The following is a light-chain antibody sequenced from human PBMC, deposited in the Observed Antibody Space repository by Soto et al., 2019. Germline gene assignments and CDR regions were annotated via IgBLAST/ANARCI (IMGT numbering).Light chain of an antibody. V-gene: IGLV1-47*01. CDR3: AAWDDSLSVYVV. CDR1: SSNIGNNF. Sequence: QSVLTQPPSASGTPGQRVTISCSGSSSNIGNNFVYWYQQIPGTAPKLLIYSNNQRPSGVPDRFSGSKSGTSASLAISGLRSEDEADYYCAAWDDSLSVYVVFGGGTKVTVL. J-gene: IGLJ2*01. CDR2: SNN.